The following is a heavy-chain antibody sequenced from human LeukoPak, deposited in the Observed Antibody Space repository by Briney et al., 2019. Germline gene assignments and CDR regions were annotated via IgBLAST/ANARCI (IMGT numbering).Heavy chain of an antibody. CDR1: GGTFSSYG. CDR2: ISAYNGNT. J-gene: IGHJ5*02. V-gene: IGHV1-18*01. CDR3: ARGVSHYDILTGAPRDNWFDP. D-gene: IGHD3-9*01. Sequence: ASVKVSCKASGGTFSSYGISWVRQAPGQGLEWMGWISAYNGNTNYAQKLQGRVTMTTDTSTSTAYMELRSLRSDDTAVYYCARGVSHYDILTGAPRDNWFDPWGQGTLVTVSS.